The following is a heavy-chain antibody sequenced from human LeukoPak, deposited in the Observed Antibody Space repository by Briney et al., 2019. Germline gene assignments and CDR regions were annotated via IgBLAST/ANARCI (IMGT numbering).Heavy chain of an antibody. CDR3: AKGESWQPLQACDY. Sequence: GGSLRLSCAASGFTFSSYAMHWVRQAPGKGLEWVAVISYDGSNKYYADSVKGRFTISRDNSKNTLYLQMNSLRAEDTAVYYCAKGESWQPLQACDYWGQGTLVTVSS. V-gene: IGHV3-30-3*01. CDR1: GFTFSSYA. J-gene: IGHJ4*02. D-gene: IGHD2-21*02. CDR2: ISYDGSNK.